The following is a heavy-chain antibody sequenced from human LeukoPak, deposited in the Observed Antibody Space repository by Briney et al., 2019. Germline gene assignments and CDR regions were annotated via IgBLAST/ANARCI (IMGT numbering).Heavy chain of an antibody. J-gene: IGHJ6*02. Sequence: ASVKVSCKVSGYTLTELSMHWVRQAPGKGLEWMGGFDPEDGETIYAQKFQGRVTMTEDTSTDTAYMELSSLRSEDTAVYYCVTEGVVPAAQDYYYGMDVWGQGTTVTVSS. CDR3: VTEGVVPAAQDYYYGMDV. D-gene: IGHD2-2*01. CDR1: GYTLTELS. CDR2: FDPEDGET. V-gene: IGHV1-24*01.